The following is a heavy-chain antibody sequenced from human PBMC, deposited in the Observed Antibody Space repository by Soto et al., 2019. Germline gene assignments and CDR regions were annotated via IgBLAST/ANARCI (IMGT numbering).Heavy chain of an antibody. CDR2: IIPKFGTA. Sequence: QVQLVQSGAEVRKPGSSVKVSCKASGGTFNSHAISWVRQAHGQGLEWLGGIIPKFGTANYAQKFQGRVTITADESTSTAYMELSSLRSEEPAVYYCARVGYFYGNPDGMDVWGQGTTVTVSS. V-gene: IGHV1-69*12. CDR1: GGTFNSHA. CDR3: ARVGYFYGNPDGMDV. J-gene: IGHJ6*02. D-gene: IGHD5-18*01.